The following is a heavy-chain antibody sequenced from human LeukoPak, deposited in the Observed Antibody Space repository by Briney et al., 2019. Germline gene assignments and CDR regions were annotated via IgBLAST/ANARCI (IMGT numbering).Heavy chain of an antibody. D-gene: IGHD3-3*01. CDR1: GFTFSDYY. CDR3: ARGSTIFGVVIEGNWFDP. Sequence: GGSLRLSCAASGFTFSDYYMSWIRQAPGKGLEWVSYISSSGSTIYYADSVKGRFTISRDNAKNSLYLQMNSLRAEDTAVYYCARGSTIFGVVIEGNWFDPWSQGTLVTVSS. CDR2: ISSSGSTI. J-gene: IGHJ5*02. V-gene: IGHV3-11*01.